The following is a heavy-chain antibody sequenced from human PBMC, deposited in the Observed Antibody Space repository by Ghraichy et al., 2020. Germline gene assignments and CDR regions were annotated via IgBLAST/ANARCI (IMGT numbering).Heavy chain of an antibody. CDR3: ARGYQLLYPFDY. V-gene: IGHV4-34*01. Sequence: SQTLSLTCAVYGGSFSGYYWSWIRQPPGKGLEWIEEINHSGSTNYNPSLKSRVTISVDTSKNQFSLKLSSVTAADTAVYYCARGYQLLYPFDYWGQGTLVTVSS. J-gene: IGHJ4*02. CDR1: GGSFSGYY. D-gene: IGHD2-2*02. CDR2: INHSGST.